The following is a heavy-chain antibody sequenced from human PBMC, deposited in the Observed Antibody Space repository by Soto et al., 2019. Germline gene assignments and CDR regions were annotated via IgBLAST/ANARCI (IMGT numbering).Heavy chain of an antibody. J-gene: IGHJ4*01. D-gene: IGHD2-8*01. CDR2: ISRGGDTV. CDR1: GFTFFSSY. Sequence: VGPLRLSCEASGFTFFSSYMNWVRQAPGKGLEWVSYISRGGDTVYYADSVKGRFTISRDNAKNSLYLQMNSLRAEDTAVYYCARDNNGGSFGYWGQGTLVTVSS. CDR3: ARDNNGGSFGY. V-gene: IGHV3-48*01.